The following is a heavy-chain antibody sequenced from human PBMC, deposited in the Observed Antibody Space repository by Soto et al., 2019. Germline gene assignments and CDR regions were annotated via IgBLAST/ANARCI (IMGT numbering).Heavy chain of an antibody. Sequence: LRLSCSASGFTFSEYSMHWVRQAPGKGLQYVSTISSDGDITYYAGSVKGRFTISRDNSKNTLYLQMNSLRPEDTAVYYCVKVSTFYDILTGYYSTNFFDPWGQGTLVTVSS. CDR1: GFTFSEYS. CDR2: ISSDGDIT. D-gene: IGHD3-9*01. J-gene: IGHJ5*02. V-gene: IGHV3-64D*06. CDR3: VKVSTFYDILTGYYSTNFFDP.